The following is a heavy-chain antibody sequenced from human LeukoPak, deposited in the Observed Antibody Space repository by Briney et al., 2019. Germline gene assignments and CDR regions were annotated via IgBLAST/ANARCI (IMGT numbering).Heavy chain of an antibody. D-gene: IGHD3-3*01. CDR2: ISRSGGST. CDR1: GITFSSYA. V-gene: IGHV3-23*01. CDR3: AKRWLLYSEPHYMDV. J-gene: IGHJ6*03. Sequence: PGGSLRLSCAASGITFSSYATNWVRQGPGKGLEWISVISRSGGSTYYADPVKGRFTISRDNSKKTLYLQMNSLRAEDTAVYYCAKRWLLYSEPHYMDVWGKGTTVTVSS.